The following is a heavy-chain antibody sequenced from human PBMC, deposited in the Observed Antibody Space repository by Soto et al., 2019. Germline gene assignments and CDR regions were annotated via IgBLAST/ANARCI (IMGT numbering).Heavy chain of an antibody. D-gene: IGHD3-22*01. CDR3: KRDLNHDRGP. V-gene: IGHV3-7*04. Sequence: GGSLRLSCAASGFTFSNYWMTWVRQAPGKGLEGVANIKPDGSERYYVDSVKGRFTISRDNAKNSLYLQMDSLRAEDTAVYYCKRDLNHDRGPWGQGTLVTVSS. CDR1: GFTFSNYW. CDR2: IKPDGSER. J-gene: IGHJ5*02.